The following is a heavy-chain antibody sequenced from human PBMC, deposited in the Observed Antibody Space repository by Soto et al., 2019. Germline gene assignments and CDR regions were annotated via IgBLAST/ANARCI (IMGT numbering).Heavy chain of an antibody. CDR3: AKGKRLELRTYYYYSGMDV. CDR1: GFTFSSYA. CDR2: ISGSGGST. D-gene: IGHD1-7*01. J-gene: IGHJ6*02. Sequence: PGGSLRLSCAASGFTFSSYARSWVRQAPGKGLEWVSAISGSGGSTYYADSVKGRFTISRDNSKNTLYLQMNSLRAEDTAVYYCAKGKRLELRTYYYYSGMDVWGQGTTVTVSS. V-gene: IGHV3-23*01.